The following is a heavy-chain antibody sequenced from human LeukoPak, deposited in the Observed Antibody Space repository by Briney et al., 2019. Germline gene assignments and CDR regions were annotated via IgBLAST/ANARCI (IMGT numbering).Heavy chain of an antibody. V-gene: IGHV3-30*03. CDR3: ARGGWFGEFPYYMDV. D-gene: IGHD3-10*01. J-gene: IGHJ6*03. CDR2: ISYDGSNK. Sequence: PGGSLRLSCAASGFTFSSYGMHWVRQAPGKGLEWVAVISYDGSNKYYADSVKGRFTISRDNSKNTLYLQMNSLRAEDTAVYYCARGGWFGEFPYYMDVWGKGTTVTVSS. CDR1: GFTFSSYG.